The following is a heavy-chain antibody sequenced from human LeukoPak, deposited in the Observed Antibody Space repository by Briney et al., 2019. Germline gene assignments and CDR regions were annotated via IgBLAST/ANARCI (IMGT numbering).Heavy chain of an antibody. J-gene: IGHJ4*02. CDR2: ISGSGGST. D-gene: IGHD3-10*01. CDR1: GFTFSSYA. V-gene: IGHV3-23*01. CDR3: AKATMVRGMGVDY. Sequence: GGSLRLSCAASGFTFSSYAMSWVRQAPGKGLEWVSAISGSGGSTYYADSVTGRFAISRDNSKNTLYLQMNSLRAEDTAVYYCAKATMVRGMGVDYWGQGTLVTVSS.